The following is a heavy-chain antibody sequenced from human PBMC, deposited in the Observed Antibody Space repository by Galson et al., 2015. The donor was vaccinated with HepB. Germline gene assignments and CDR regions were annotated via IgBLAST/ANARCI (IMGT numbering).Heavy chain of an antibody. J-gene: IGHJ4*02. V-gene: IGHV3-23*01. Sequence: SLRLSCAASGFTFSSSAMNWVRQAPGKGLEWVSGIGARGTYTYYADSVKGRFTVSRDNSKNTLYLQMNSLRAEDTALYYCAKDDYYAEYGYYFDHWGQGTLVTVSS. CDR3: AKDDYYAEYGYYFDH. D-gene: IGHD3-22*01. CDR2: IGARGTYT. CDR1: GFTFSSSA.